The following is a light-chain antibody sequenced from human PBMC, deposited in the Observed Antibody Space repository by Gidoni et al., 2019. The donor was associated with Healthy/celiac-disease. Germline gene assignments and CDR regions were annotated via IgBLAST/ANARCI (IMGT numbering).Light chain of an antibody. J-gene: IGLJ2*01. CDR1: KLGDKY. Sequence: SYELTQPPSVSVSPGPTASNTCAGDKLGDKYACWSKNKPGQSPVLVIYKDNKRPSGTPERCSGSNSGKTATLIISGTQAMDEAYYYGASWDSSTVFGGGTKLNVL. CDR2: KDN. CDR3: ASWDSSTV. V-gene: IGLV3-1*01.